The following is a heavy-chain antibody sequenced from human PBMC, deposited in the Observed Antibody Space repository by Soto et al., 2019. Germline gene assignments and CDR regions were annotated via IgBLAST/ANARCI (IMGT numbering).Heavy chain of an antibody. CDR2: IWYDGSNK. V-gene: IGHV3-33*01. Sequence: QVQLVESGGGVVQPGRSLRLSCAASGFTFSSYGMHWVRQAPGKWLEWVAVIWYDGSNKYYAASVKGRFTIFKDNSKTTLYLQMNSLTTEDTAVYYCARGLKNYDILTGYYIGDYWGQGTLVTVSS. J-gene: IGHJ4*02. CDR3: ARGLKNYDILTGYYIGDY. CDR1: GFTFSSYG. D-gene: IGHD3-9*01.